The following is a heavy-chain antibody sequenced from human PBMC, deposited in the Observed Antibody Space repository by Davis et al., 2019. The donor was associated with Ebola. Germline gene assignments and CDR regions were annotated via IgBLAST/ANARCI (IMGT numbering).Heavy chain of an antibody. CDR3: ARGIGLSAFDI. D-gene: IGHD2-2*03. J-gene: IGHJ3*02. CDR1: GGSISSSSYY. CDR2: IYYSGST. V-gene: IGHV4-39*07. Sequence: MPSETLSLTCTVSGGSISSSSYYWGWIRQPPGKGLEWIGNIYYSGSTNYNPSLKSRLTISIDTSKNQFSLKLSSVTAADTAVYYCARGIGLSAFDIWGQGTMVTVSS.